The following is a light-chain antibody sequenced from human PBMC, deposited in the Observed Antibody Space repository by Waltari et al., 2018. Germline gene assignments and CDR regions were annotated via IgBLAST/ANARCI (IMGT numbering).Light chain of an antibody. CDR2: DTS. Sequence: CRAQQTCRSTYLAWDQQEPGQDPTLVNHDTSSRATGIPDSFSGSGSGTDFSLTISRLEPEDFAVYYCQQDDISPLTFGGGTKVETK. CDR1: QTCRSTY. CDR3: QQDDISPLT. J-gene: IGKJ4*01. V-gene: IGKV3-20*01.